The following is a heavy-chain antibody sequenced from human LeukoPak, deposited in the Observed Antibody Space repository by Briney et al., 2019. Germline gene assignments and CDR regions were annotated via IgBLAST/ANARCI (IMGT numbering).Heavy chain of an antibody. V-gene: IGHV1-8*01. Sequence: GASVKVSCKASGYTFTSYDINWVRQATGQGLEWMGWMNPNSGNTGYAQKFQGRVTMTRNTSISTAYMELSSLRSEDTAVYYCVTQEIKYYYGSGSYYGGYWGQGTLVTVSS. CDR1: GYTFTSYD. CDR3: VTQEIKYYYGSGSYYGGY. CDR2: MNPNSGNT. D-gene: IGHD3-10*01. J-gene: IGHJ4*02.